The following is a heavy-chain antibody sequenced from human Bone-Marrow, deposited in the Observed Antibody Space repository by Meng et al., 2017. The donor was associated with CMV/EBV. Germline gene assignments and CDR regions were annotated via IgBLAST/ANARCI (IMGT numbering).Heavy chain of an antibody. V-gene: IGHV2-70D*14. CDR1: GFSLSSSGVG. D-gene: IGHD6-6*01. Sequence: SGPTLVKPTQTLTLTCRFFGFSLSSSGVGVGWIRQPPGKALEWLARIDWDDDKFYSTSLKTRLTISKGTSKNQVVLTMTNMDPVDTATYYCARMTSSSSGVDYWGQGTLVTVSS. J-gene: IGHJ4*02. CDR3: ARMTSSSSGVDY. CDR2: IDWDDDK.